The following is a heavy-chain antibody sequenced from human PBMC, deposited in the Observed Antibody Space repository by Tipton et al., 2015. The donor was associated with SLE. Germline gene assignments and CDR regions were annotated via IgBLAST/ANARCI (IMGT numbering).Heavy chain of an antibody. CDR1: GFSFSDYY. D-gene: IGHD2-8*01. J-gene: IGHJ6*02. V-gene: IGHV3-11*01. CDR3: AGVRGALWCLLGFLRGRDV. CDR2: LSPEDTTF. Sequence: SLRLSCVGSGFSFSDYYMTWVRQAPGKGLEWVSFLSPEDTTFSYAASVKGRFTISRDNAKNSLYLQMNSLRAEDSAVYYYAGVRGALWCLLGFLRGRDVGGQRPTVTVSS.